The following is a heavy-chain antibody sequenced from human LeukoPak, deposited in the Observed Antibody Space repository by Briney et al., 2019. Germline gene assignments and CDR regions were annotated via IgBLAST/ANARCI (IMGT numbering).Heavy chain of an antibody. J-gene: IGHJ5*01. V-gene: IGHV5-51*01. D-gene: IGHD3-22*01. CDR3: ARHQYYYDSSGNYGWFDS. CDR1: GFNFTAYW. Sequence: PGESLKISCKGSGFNFTAYWIAWVRQLPGKGLEWMGISHPINSDTKYSPSFQGQVTISADQSSSTAYLQWNSLKASDTAMYYCARHQYYYDSSGNYGWFDSWGQGTLVTVSS. CDR2: SHPINSDT.